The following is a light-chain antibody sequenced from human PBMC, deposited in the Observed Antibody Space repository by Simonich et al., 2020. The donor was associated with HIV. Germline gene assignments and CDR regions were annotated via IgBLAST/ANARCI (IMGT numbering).Light chain of an antibody. CDR3: QQYCDWYT. CDR2: DAS. CDR1: QSVRTN. J-gene: IGKJ2*01. V-gene: IGKV3-15*01. Sequence: EIVMTQSPATLSVSPGETATLSCRASQSVRTNVAWYQQKPGQAPRLLIFDASTRATGITARFSGRGSGTEFTLTISSLQSEDFAVYYCQQYCDWYTFGQGTKLEIK.